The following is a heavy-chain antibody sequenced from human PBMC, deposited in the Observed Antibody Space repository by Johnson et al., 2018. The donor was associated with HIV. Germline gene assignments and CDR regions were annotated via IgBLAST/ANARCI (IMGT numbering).Heavy chain of an antibody. J-gene: IGHJ3*02. D-gene: IGHD2-2*01. CDR3: ARVAPAHDAFDI. CDR2: IKSKGSGGTT. V-gene: IGHV3-15*01. Sequence: VQLVESGGGLVQPGGSLRLSCAASGITFTNAWMSWVRRAPGKGLEWVGRIKSKGSGGTTDYADSVRGRFTISRDNSKNTLYLRMNSLRAEDTAVYYCARVAPAHDAFDIWGQGTMVTVSS. CDR1: GITFTNAW.